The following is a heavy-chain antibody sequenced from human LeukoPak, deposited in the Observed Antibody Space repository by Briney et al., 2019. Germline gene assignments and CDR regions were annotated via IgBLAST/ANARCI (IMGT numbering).Heavy chain of an antibody. CDR1: GGSFSGYY. J-gene: IGHJ6*03. V-gene: IGHV4-59*10. Sequence: PSETLSLTCAVYGGSFSGYYWSWIRQPAGKGLEWIGRIYTSGSTNYNPSLKSRVTISVDTSKNQFSLKLSSVTAADTAVYYCARVRFGATTRDYYYYYMDVWGKGTTVTVSS. CDR3: ARVRFGATTRDYYYYYMDV. D-gene: IGHD3-16*01. CDR2: IYTSGST.